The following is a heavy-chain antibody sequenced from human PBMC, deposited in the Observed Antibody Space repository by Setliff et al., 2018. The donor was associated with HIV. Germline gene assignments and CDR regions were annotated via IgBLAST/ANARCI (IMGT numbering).Heavy chain of an antibody. CDR1: GGSLSDYY. V-gene: IGHV4-34*01. J-gene: IGHJ5*02. Sequence: KPSETLSLTCGVYGGSLSDYYWSWIRQPPGKGLEWIGEINHSGSSNYNPSLKSRVTISVDTSKNQFSLKLSSVTAADTAVYYCARVITMVWTTFDPWGQGTLVTVSS. CDR3: ARVITMVWTTFDP. D-gene: IGHD3-10*01. CDR2: INHSGSS.